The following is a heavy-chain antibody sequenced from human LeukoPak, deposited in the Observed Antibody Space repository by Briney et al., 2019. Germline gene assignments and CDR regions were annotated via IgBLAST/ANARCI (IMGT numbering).Heavy chain of an antibody. D-gene: IGHD6-13*01. CDR3: ANQRGAFIAAAGKLKSGPDY. CDR1: GFTFSNYG. Sequence: GGSLRLSCAASGFTFSNYGMHWVRQAPGKGLEWVAAISYDGSNKYYAGSVKGRFTISRDNSKNTLYLQMNSLRAEDTAVYYCANQRGAFIAAAGKLKSGPDYWGQGTLVTVSS. CDR2: ISYDGSNK. V-gene: IGHV3-30*18. J-gene: IGHJ4*02.